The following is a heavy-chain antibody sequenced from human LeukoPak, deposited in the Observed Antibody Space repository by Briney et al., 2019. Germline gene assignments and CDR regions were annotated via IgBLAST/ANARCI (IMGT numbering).Heavy chain of an antibody. CDR1: GDSISSSSYY. CDR2: VYYTGGT. Sequence: SETLSLTCSVSGDSISSSSYYWAWIRQPPEKGLEWIGSVYYTGGTNYSPSLKSRVTMSVDTSKNQFSLMLGSVTAADTAVYYCARHGGTRITLIEVYYFDSWGQGTLVTVSS. V-gene: IGHV4-39*01. D-gene: IGHD4-11*01. CDR3: ARHGGTRITLIEVYYFDS. J-gene: IGHJ4*02.